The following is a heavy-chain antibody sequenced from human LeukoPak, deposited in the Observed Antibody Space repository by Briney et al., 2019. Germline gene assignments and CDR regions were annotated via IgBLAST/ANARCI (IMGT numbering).Heavy chain of an antibody. CDR2: IIPIFGTA. V-gene: IGHV1-69*05. Sequence: GASVKVSCKASGGTFSSYAISWVRQAPGQRVEWMGRIIPIFGTANYAQKYQGRVTITTNESTSTAYMELSSLRSEDTAVYYCAREGGATEFDYWGQGTLVTVSS. CDR1: GGTFSSYA. D-gene: IGHD1-26*01. CDR3: AREGGATEFDY. J-gene: IGHJ4*02.